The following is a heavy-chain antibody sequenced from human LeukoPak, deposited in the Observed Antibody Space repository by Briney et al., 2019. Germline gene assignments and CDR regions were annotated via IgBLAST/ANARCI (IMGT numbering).Heavy chain of an antibody. V-gene: IGHV3-15*01. Sequence: GGSLRLSCAASGIIFTYAWMSWVRQAPGKGLEWVARINSKSDGGTTDSAATVKGRFTISRDDSKNTVYLQMNSLKTEDTAVYYCTTDNFYFDSWGQGILVTVSS. CDR3: TTDNFYFDS. CDR1: GIIFTYAW. D-gene: IGHD1-1*01. CDR2: INSKSDGGTT. J-gene: IGHJ4*02.